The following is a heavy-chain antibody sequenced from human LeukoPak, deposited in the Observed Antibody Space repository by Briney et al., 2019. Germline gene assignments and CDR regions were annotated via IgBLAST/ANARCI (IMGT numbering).Heavy chain of an antibody. CDR2: IYTSGIT. CDR1: GFVVSVNY. D-gene: IGHD4-23*01. CDR3: VGYYVGKFDY. J-gene: IGHJ4*02. V-gene: IGHV3-66*02. Sequence: GGSLRLSRAASGFVVSVNYMSWVRQAPGQGLEWVSLIYTSGITKNTDSLKGRFTISRDNAKNTLYLQMNTLSAEDTAVYYCVGYYVGKFDYWGQGTLVTVSS.